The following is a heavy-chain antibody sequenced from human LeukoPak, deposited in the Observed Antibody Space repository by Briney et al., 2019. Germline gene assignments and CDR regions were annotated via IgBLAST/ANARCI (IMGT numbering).Heavy chain of an antibody. J-gene: IGHJ6*02. CDR1: GYTFTNYG. V-gene: IGHV1-18*01. CDR2: ISPNNGDT. D-gene: IGHD2-15*01. Sequence: ASVKVSCKASGYTFTNYGITWVRQAPGQGLEWMGWISPNNGDTNYAQKFQGRVIMTTDTSTSTAYMELSSLRSEDTAVYYCARVPLGYCSGGSCWGPYGMDVWGQGTTVTVSS. CDR3: ARVPLGYCSGGSCWGPYGMDV.